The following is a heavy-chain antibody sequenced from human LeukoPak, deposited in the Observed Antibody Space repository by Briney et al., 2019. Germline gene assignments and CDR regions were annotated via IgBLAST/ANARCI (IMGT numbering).Heavy chain of an antibody. J-gene: IGHJ4*02. Sequence: GGSLRLSCAASGFMINRDWMSWVRQAPGKGLDWVASIKGDGSMIHYADSVRGRFTISRDIAENSLYLQMTSLRVEDTAVYFCARLSSXXXIFADWGQGALVTVSS. CDR1: GFMINRDW. CDR2: IKGDGSMI. CDR3: ARLSSXXXIFAD. V-gene: IGHV3-7*01.